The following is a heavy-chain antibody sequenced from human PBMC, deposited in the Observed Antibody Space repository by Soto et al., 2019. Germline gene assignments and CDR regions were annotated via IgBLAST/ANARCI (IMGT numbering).Heavy chain of an antibody. J-gene: IGHJ6*02. CDR1: GFTFSDYY. V-gene: IGHV3-11*06. CDR3: ARAYGDNHYYYYGMDV. Sequence: PGGSLRLSCAASGFTFSDYYMSWIRQAPGKGLEWVSYISSSSSYANYADSVKGRFTISRDNAKNSLYLQMNSLRAEDTAVYYCARAYGDNHYYYYGMDVWGQGTTVTVSS. CDR2: ISSSSSYA. D-gene: IGHD4-17*01.